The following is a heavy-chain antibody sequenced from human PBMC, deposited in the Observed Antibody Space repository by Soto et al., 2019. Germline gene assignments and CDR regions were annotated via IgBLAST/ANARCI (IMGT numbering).Heavy chain of an antibody. V-gene: IGHV4-34*01. CDR2: VNHSGST. J-gene: IGHJ6*02. D-gene: IGHD3-10*01. CDR1: GGSFSGYY. Sequence: PSETLSLTCAVYGGSFSGYYWSWIRQPPGKGLEWIGEVNHSGSTNYDPSLKSRVTISVDTSKNQFSLKLSSVTAADTAVYYCARGLTVLLWFGETLYGMDVWGQGTTVTVSS. CDR3: ARGLTVLLWFGETLYGMDV.